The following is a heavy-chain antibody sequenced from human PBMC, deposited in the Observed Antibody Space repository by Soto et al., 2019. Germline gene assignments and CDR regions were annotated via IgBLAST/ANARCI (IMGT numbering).Heavy chain of an antibody. Sequence: SGPTLVKPTPTLTLTCTFSGFSLSTSGVGVGWIRQPPGKALEWLALIYWNDDKRYSPSLKSRLTITKDTSKNQVVLTMTNMDPVDTATYYCAHSRPLYDKFRSYFDYWGQGTLVTVSS. CDR1: GFSLSTSGVG. D-gene: IGHD3-22*01. V-gene: IGHV2-5*01. CDR3: AHSRPLYDKFRSYFDY. J-gene: IGHJ4*02. CDR2: IYWNDDK.